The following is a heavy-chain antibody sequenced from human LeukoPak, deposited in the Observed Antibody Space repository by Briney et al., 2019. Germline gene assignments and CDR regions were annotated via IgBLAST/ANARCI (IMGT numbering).Heavy chain of an antibody. CDR1: GDSVLSNTAA. CDR2: TYYRSKWYF. J-gene: IGHJ4*02. D-gene: IGHD3-10*02. CDR3: ARDMFGYRLDS. V-gene: IGHV6-1*01. Sequence: SQTLSLTCVISGDSVLSNTAAWNWIRQSPPRGLEWLGRTYYRSKWYFEYAVSVKSRVTISPDTSRNQFSLYLNSVTPGDTAVYYCARDMFGYRLDSWGQGALVTVSS.